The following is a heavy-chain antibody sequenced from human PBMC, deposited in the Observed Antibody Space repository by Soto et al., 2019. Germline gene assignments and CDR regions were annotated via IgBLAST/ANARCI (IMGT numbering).Heavy chain of an antibody. Sequence: EVQLLESGGGLVQPGGSLRLSCAGSGFTLSRYATSWVRQAPGKGLEWISGLGTSDHNIFYADSVRGRFTISRDNSKNTFYLQMNSLRADDTAKYYCAKTLGEYLYFFDYWGQGIQVTVSS. CDR2: LGTSDHNI. CDR3: AKTLGEYLYFFDY. V-gene: IGHV3-23*01. J-gene: IGHJ4*02. CDR1: GFTLSRYA. D-gene: IGHD3-10*01.